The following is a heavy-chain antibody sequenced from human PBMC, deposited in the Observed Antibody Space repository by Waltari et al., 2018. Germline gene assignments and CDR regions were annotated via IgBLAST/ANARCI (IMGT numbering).Heavy chain of an antibody. Sequence: QVQLQESGPGLVKPSQTLSLTCTFSGGSISSGCYYCSWIRQPPGKGLEWIGYIYYSGSTYYNPSLTSLVTISVDTSKNQFSLKLSSVTAADTAVYYCARVGEYGDYQGAFDIWGQGTMVTVSS. CDR1: GGSISSGCYY. D-gene: IGHD4-17*01. J-gene: IGHJ3*02. CDR2: IYYSGST. V-gene: IGHV4-31*01. CDR3: ARVGEYGDYQGAFDI.